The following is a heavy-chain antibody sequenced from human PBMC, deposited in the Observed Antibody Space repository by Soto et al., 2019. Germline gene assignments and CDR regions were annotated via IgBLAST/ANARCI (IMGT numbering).Heavy chain of an antibody. J-gene: IGHJ6*02. Sequence: GGSLRLSCAASGFNFNSYTINWVRQAPGKRLGWLSSISSSGYIFSTDSVRGRFTISRDNAKNSVYLQINSLRAEDTAVYFCARDCSGGSCYPGMDVWGQGTTVTSP. CDR2: ISSSGYI. D-gene: IGHD2-15*01. CDR3: ARDCSGGSCYPGMDV. CDR1: GFNFNSYT. V-gene: IGHV3-21*01.